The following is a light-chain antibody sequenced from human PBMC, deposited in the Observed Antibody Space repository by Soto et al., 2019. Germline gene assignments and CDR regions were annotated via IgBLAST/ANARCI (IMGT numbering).Light chain of an antibody. CDR1: SSNIGSNY. CDR3: AACDDSLSGDV. V-gene: IGLV1-47*01. CDR2: RNN. Sequence: QSVLTQPPSASGTPGQRVTISCSGSSSNIGSNYVYWYQQLPGTAPKLLIYRNNQRPSGVADRFSGSKSGTSASLAICGLRSEDEADYYCAACDDSLSGDVFGTGTKLTVL. J-gene: IGLJ1*01.